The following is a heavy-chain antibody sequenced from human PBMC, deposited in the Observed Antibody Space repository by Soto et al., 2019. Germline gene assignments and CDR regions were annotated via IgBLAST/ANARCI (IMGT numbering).Heavy chain of an antibody. V-gene: IGHV4-39*01. Sequence: SETLCLTCTVSGGSISSSSYYWGWIRQPPGKGLEWIGSIYYSGSTYYNPSLKSRVTISVDTSKNQLSLKLSSVTAADTAVYYCARRCERRDAFDIWGQGTMVTVSS. CDR1: GGSISSSSYY. J-gene: IGHJ3*02. D-gene: IGHD6-25*01. CDR2: IYYSGST. CDR3: ARRCERRDAFDI.